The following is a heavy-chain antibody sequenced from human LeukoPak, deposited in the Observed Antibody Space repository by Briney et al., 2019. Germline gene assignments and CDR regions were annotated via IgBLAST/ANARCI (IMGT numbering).Heavy chain of an antibody. CDR1: GGSISSGSYY. D-gene: IGHD6-13*01. J-gene: IGHJ4*02. V-gene: IGHV4-31*03. Sequence: PSETLSLTCTVSGGSISSGSYYWTWMRQHPGKGLEWIGYIYYSGTSYYNPSPKSRVTISLDTSKNQFSLNLSPVTAADTAVYFCARGDSSTWFPSGLHIDHWGQGILVSVSS. CDR2: IYYSGTS. CDR3: ARGDSSTWFPSGLHIDH.